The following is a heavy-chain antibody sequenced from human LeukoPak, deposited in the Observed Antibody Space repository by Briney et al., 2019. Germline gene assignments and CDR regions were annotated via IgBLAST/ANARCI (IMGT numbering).Heavy chain of an antibody. D-gene: IGHD3-22*01. CDR2: INPDDGST. CDR1: GFTFRKYW. CDR3: AKDLYYDSSGYISPFDY. J-gene: IGHJ4*02. Sequence: PGGSLRLSCAASGFTFRKYWLHWVRQAPGKGLVWVSRINPDDGSTSYADSVKGRFTISRDNAKSTLYLQMNSLRAEDTAVYYCAKDLYYDSSGYISPFDYWGQGTLVTVSS. V-gene: IGHV3-74*01.